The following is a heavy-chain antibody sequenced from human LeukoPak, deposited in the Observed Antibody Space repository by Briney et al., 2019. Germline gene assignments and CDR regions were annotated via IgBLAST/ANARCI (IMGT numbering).Heavy chain of an antibody. J-gene: IGHJ5*02. CDR1: GGTFSTYA. Sequence: ASVKVSCKSSGGTFSTYAVTWVRQAPRQGLEWIGGIIPIFGITNYAQKFQGRVTITADESTSTVFMDLSSLRSEDMALYYCARGPGDYGDFNWFDRWGQGTLVTVSS. V-gene: IGHV1-69*13. D-gene: IGHD4-17*01. CDR2: IIPIFGIT. CDR3: ARGPGDYGDFNWFDR.